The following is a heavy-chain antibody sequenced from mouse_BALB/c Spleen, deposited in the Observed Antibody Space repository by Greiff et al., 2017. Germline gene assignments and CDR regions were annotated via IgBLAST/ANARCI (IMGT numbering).Heavy chain of an antibody. Sequence: DVMLVESGGGLVQPGGSRKLSCAASGFTFSSFGMHWVRQAPEKGLEWVAYISSGSSTIYYADTVKGRFTISRDNPKNTLFLQMTSLRSEDTAMYYCARFGYRAMDYWGQGTSVTVSS. CDR3: ARFGYRAMDY. CDR2: ISSGSSTI. D-gene: IGHD2-2*01. CDR1: GFTFSSFG. J-gene: IGHJ4*01. V-gene: IGHV5-17*02.